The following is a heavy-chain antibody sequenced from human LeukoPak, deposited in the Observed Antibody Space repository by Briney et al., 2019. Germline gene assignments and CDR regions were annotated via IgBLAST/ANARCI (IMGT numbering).Heavy chain of an antibody. CDR3: ARDKKTSYYDSSGYYYPDVFDI. J-gene: IGHJ3*02. CDR1: GGSISSYS. CDR2: IYTSGSI. V-gene: IGHV4-4*07. D-gene: IGHD3-22*01. Sequence: SETLSLTCTVSGGSISSYSWNWIRQPAGKGLEWIGRIYTSGSIKYSPSLKSRVTMSVDTSKNQFSLRLSSVTAADTAVYYCARDKKTSYYDSSGYYYPDVFDIWGQGTTVTVSS.